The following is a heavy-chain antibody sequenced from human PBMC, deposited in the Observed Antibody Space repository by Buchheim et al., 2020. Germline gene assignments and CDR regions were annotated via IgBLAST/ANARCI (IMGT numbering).Heavy chain of an antibody. J-gene: IGHJ6*02. D-gene: IGHD6-13*01. Sequence: QVQLVESGGGVVQPGRSLRLSCAASGFTFSSYGMHWVRQAPGKGLEWVAVIWYDGSNKYYADSVKGRFTISRDNSKNPLYLQMNSLRAEDTAVYYCARDRYSSSWPPIGMDVWGQGTT. CDR2: IWYDGSNK. CDR3: ARDRYSSSWPPIGMDV. CDR1: GFTFSSYG. V-gene: IGHV3-33*01.